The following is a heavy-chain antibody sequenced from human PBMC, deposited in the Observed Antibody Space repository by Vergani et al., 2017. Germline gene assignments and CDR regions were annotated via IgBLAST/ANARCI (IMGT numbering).Heavy chain of an antibody. CDR1: GFTFSSAW. CDR2: IRSKTDGETT. CDR3: ARARCIESCYMSNWLDS. D-gene: IGHD3-16*02. Sequence: EVQPVESGGGLVKPGGSLRLSCTTSGFTFSSAWMSWVRQAPGKGLEWVARIRSKTDGETTDYAAPVKGRFTITRDNAQNTLYLQMNSLRVEDTGVYYWARARCIESCYMSNWLDSWGQGTLVTVSS. V-gene: IGHV3-15*05. J-gene: IGHJ5*01.